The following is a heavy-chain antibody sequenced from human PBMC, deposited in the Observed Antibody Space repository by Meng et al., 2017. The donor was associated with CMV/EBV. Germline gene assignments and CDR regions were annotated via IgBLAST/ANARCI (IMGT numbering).Heavy chain of an antibody. J-gene: IGHJ4*02. CDR3: ARVGRTSCYNY. CDR1: GGSISSGDYY. D-gene: IGHD2-2*02. CDR2: IYYSGST. V-gene: IGHV4-30-4*08. Sequence: VPRSMTLPVLVTPLPPLPLTCTVSGGSISSGDYYWSWIRQPPGKGLEWIGYIYYSGSTYYNPSLKSRVTISVDTSKNQFSLKLSSVTAADTAVYYCARVGRTSCYNYWGQGTLVTVSS.